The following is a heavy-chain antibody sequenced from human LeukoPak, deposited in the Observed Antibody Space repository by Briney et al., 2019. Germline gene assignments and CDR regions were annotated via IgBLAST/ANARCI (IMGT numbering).Heavy chain of an antibody. Sequence: ASVKVSCKSSGGTFSSYAISWVRQAPGQGLEWMGRIIPILGIANYAQKFQGRVTITADKSTSTAYMELSSLRSEDTAVYYCASRYSSGWYGPYYFDYWGQGTLVTVSS. D-gene: IGHD6-19*01. CDR3: ASRYSSGWYGPYYFDY. CDR2: IIPILGIA. CDR1: GGTFSSYA. J-gene: IGHJ4*02. V-gene: IGHV1-69*04.